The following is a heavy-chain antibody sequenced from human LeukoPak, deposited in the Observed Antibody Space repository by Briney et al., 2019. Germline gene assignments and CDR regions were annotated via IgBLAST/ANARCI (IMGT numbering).Heavy chain of an antibody. J-gene: IGHJ4*02. D-gene: IGHD3-10*01. CDR3: AHLWYEEFS. V-gene: IGHV3-15*05. CDR2: IKSKSDGGTI. Sequence: PGGSLRLSCEVSGLTFSNAWMSWVRQAPGKGLEWVGRIKSKSDGGTIDYAAPVKGRFTISRDDSKNTLYLQMNSLETEDTGVYYCAHLWYEEFSWGQGTLVTVSS. CDR1: GLTFSNAW.